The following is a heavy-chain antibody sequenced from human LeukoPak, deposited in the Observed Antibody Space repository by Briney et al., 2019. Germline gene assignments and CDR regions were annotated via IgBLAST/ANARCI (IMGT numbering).Heavy chain of an antibody. CDR3: AKDLGGGSGCYDL. J-gene: IGHJ2*01. Sequence: GGSLRLSCSASGFTFSSYAMHWVRQAPGKGLEYVSGISSNGGSTDYADSVKGRTTISRDNSKNTLFLQMNSLRAEDTAVYYCAKDLGGGSGCYDLWGRGTLVTVSS. CDR2: ISSNGGST. D-gene: IGHD6-19*01. V-gene: IGHV3-64*04. CDR1: GFTFSSYA.